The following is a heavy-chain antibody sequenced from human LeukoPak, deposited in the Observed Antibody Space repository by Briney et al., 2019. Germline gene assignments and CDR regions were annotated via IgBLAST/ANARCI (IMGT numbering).Heavy chain of an antibody. D-gene: IGHD3-3*01. CDR2: IYENGGTT. J-gene: IGHJ4*02. CDR1: GFTFRSHA. CDR3: ARDQYDTWSRRGNFDS. Sequence: GGSLRLSCVGSGFTFRSHAMSWVRQAPEKGLEFVSGIYENGGTTYYADSVKGRFSISRDNSKNSLYLQMNSLRVEDTAAFYCARDQYDTWSRRGNFDSWGQGTLVIVSS. V-gene: IGHV3-23*01.